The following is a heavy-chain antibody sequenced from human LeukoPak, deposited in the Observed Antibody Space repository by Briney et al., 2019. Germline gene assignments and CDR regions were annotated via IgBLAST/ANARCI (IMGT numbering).Heavy chain of an antibody. CDR3: ARGDGYFTY. CDR2: IYSGGST. Sequence: PGGSLRLSCAPSGFTVSSNYMSGVRQAPGKGMQWVSVIYSGGSTYYADSVQSRFTISRDNAKSSLYLQMNSLRVEDTAVYYCARGDGYFTYWGQGTLVTVPS. J-gene: IGHJ4*02. CDR1: GFTVSSNY. V-gene: IGHV3-66*01.